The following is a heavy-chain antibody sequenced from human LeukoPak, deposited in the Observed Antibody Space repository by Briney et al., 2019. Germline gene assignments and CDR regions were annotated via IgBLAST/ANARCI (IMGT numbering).Heavy chain of an antibody. CDR2: IYSGGST. V-gene: IGHV3-53*01. Sequence: GGSLRLSCAASGFTVSSNYMSWVRQAPGKGLEWVSVIYSGGSTYYADSVKGRFTISRDNSKNTLYLQMNSLRAEDTAVYYCAREAGSSWYVFDYWGQGTPVTVSS. CDR1: GFTVSSNY. J-gene: IGHJ4*02. CDR3: AREAGSSWYVFDY. D-gene: IGHD6-13*01.